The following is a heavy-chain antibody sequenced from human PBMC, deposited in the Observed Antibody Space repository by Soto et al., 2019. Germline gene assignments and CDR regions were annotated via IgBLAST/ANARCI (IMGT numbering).Heavy chain of an antibody. CDR2: IFYSGST. J-gene: IGHJ4*02. D-gene: IGHD2-15*01. V-gene: IGHV4-31*03. CDR1: GGSISSGDYY. Sequence: QVQLQESGPGLVKPSQTLSLTCSVSGGSISSGDYYWSWVRQHPGKGLEWIGYIFYSGSTYYNPSLKLRVTISVDTSKNQFSLKLSPVTAADTAVYCCARGGSGDIVVVAAIDYWGQGTLVTVSS. CDR3: ARGGSGDIVVVAAIDY.